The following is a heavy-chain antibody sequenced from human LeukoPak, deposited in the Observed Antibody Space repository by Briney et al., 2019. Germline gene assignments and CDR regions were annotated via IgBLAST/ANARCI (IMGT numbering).Heavy chain of an antibody. V-gene: IGHV4-59*12. J-gene: IGHJ5*02. CDR3: AIGYHTPWFDP. CDR2: IYDSRRT. CDR1: GGSISNYY. Sequence: PSETLSLTCTVSGGSISNYYCSWIRQPPGKGREWSGYIYDSRRTKYNPSRKSRVTISVDTSKNQFSLTLSSVIAEDTAVYSCAIGYHTPWFDPRGQGTLVTVSS. D-gene: IGHD2-2*01.